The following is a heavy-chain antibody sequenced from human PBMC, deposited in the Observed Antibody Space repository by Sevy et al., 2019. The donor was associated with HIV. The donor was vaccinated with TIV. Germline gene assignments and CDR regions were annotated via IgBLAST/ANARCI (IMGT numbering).Heavy chain of an antibody. V-gene: IGHV5-51*01. Sequence: GESLKISCKGSAYTFTTHWIGWVRQMPGKGLEGMGIMSPGDSDPRYSPSFQGQVTMSVEKSVSTAYLKWHSLETSDTAIYYCARLDSYSIGWSPRYYFDYWGQGTLVTVSS. CDR3: ARLDSYSIGWSPRYYFDY. CDR2: MSPGDSDP. J-gene: IGHJ4*02. D-gene: IGHD6-19*01. CDR1: AYTFTTHW.